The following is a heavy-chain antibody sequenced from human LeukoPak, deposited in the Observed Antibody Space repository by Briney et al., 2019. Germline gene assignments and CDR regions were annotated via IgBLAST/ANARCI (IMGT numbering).Heavy chain of an antibody. D-gene: IGHD6-13*01. CDR2: YYTSGST. V-gene: IGHV4-4*07. Sequence: SETLSLTCTVSGGSISSYYWSWIRKPAGRGLEWIGRYYTSGSTNYNPALKSRVTMSVDTSKNPFSLKLSSVTAADTAAYYCARDEVEGYSISWGIFYYYYMDVWGKGTTVTVSS. CDR3: ARDEVEGYSISWGIFYYYYMDV. J-gene: IGHJ6*03. CDR1: GGSISSYY.